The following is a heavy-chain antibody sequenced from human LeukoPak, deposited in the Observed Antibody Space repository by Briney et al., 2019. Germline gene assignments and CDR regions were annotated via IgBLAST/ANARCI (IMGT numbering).Heavy chain of an antibody. J-gene: IGHJ5*02. Sequence: ASVKVSCKASGYTFTGYYMHWVRQAPGQGLEWMGWINPNSGGTNYAQKFQGRVTMTRDTSISTAYMELSRLRSDDTAVYYCARVTLPYSSSSLAFDPWGQGTLVTVSS. CDR2: INPNSGGT. D-gene: IGHD6-6*01. V-gene: IGHV1-2*02. CDR3: ARVTLPYSSSSLAFDP. CDR1: GYTFTGYY.